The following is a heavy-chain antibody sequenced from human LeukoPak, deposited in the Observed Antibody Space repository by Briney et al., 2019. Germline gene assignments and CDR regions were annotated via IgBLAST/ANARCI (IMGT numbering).Heavy chain of an antibody. J-gene: IGHJ6*03. CDR3: TTVGSSWYDYYYYYMDV. CDR2: IKSKTDGGTT. Sequence: GGSLRLSCAASGFTFSNDWMSWVRQAPGKGLEWVGRIKSKTDGGTTDYAAPVKGRFTISRDDSKNTLDLQMNSLKTEDTAVYYCTTVGSSWYDYYYYYMDVWGKGTTVTVSS. CDR1: GFTFSNDW. D-gene: IGHD6-13*01. V-gene: IGHV3-15*01.